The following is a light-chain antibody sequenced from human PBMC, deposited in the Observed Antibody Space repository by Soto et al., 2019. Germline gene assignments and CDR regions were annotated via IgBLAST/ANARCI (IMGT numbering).Light chain of an antibody. Sequence: DIQMTQSPSSLSASVGARVTITCRASQGMRIWLAWYQQKPDKAPKSLIYAASSLQSGVPSRCSDSGSGTDFTLTTSSLQPEDFAPYCCQQYDSHPIPFGQGTRQEI. J-gene: IGKJ5*01. CDR3: QQYDSHPIP. CDR2: AAS. V-gene: IGKV1D-16*01. CDR1: QGMRIW.